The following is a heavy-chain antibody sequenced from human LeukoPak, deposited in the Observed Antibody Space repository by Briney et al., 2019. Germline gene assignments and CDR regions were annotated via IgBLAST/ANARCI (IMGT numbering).Heavy chain of an antibody. CDR1: GFTFSSYS. J-gene: IGHJ6*02. V-gene: IGHV3-48*02. CDR2: ISSSSSTI. CDR3: ARGNPYDSSGYGMDV. Sequence: SGGSLRLSCAASGFTFSSYSMNWVRQAPGKGLEWVSYISSSSSTIYYADSVKGRFTISRDNAKNSLYLQMNSLRDEDTAVYYSARGNPYDSSGYGMDVWGQGTTVTVSS. D-gene: IGHD3-22*01.